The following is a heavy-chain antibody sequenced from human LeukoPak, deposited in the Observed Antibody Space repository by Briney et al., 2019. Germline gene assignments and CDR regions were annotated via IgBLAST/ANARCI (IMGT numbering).Heavy chain of an antibody. CDR3: ARVVLLYGSGTYLDV. J-gene: IGHJ4*02. Sequence: ASVKVPCKAPGDTFSKYAISWVRLAPGQGLEWMGGSIPMYGTANSAQKFQGRLTFNTDDSTSTTYLELSSLRPEDTALYYCARVVLLYGSGTYLDVWGQGTLVTVSS. V-gene: IGHV1-69*05. D-gene: IGHD3-10*01. CDR2: SIPMYGTA. CDR1: GDTFSKYA.